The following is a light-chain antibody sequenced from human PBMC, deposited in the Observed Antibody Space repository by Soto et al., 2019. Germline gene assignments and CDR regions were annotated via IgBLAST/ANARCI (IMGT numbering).Light chain of an antibody. J-gene: IGKJ4*01. CDR3: QQYGSSPIT. Sequence: EIVLTQSPGTLSLSVGERVTLSCRASQSVSSYLAWYQQTPGQAPRLLIYDTSNRATGTPDRFSGSGSGTDLTLTISRLEPEDFTGYYCQQYGSSPITFGGGPTVEIK. CDR2: DTS. V-gene: IGKV3-20*01. CDR1: QSVSSY.